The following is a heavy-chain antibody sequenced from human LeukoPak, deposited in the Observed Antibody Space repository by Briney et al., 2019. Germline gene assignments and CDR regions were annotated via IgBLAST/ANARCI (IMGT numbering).Heavy chain of an antibody. CDR2: INHSGST. D-gene: IGHD3-10*01. CDR3: ARVAYGSGTPPSDY. CDR1: GGSFSGYY. J-gene: IGHJ4*02. Sequence: SGTLSLTCAVYGGSFSGYYWSWIRQPPGKGLEWIGEINHSGSTNYNPSLKSRVTISVDTSKNQFSLKLSSVTAADTAVYYCARVAYGSGTPPSDYWGQGTLVTVSS. V-gene: IGHV4-34*01.